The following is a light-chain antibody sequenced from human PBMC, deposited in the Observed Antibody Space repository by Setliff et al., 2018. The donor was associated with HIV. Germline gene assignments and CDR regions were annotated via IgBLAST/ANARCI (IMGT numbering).Light chain of an antibody. CDR2: EIS. V-gene: IGLV2-14*01. CDR3: GSCTSTSPCA. J-gene: IGLJ1*01. Sequence: QSVLAQPASVSASPGQSVSISCTGSGRDLGNFNFVSWYQQYPGDAPQLIIYEISNRPSGVSSRFSGSKSGNTASLTISDLQAEDEADYYCGSCTSTSPCAFGTGTKVIVL. CDR1: GRDLGNFNF.